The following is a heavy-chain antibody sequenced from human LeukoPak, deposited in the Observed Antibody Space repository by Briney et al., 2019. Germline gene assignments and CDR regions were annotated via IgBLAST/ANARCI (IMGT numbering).Heavy chain of an antibody. CDR2: INPNSGGT. Sequence: ASVKVSCKASGYTFTGYYIHWVRQAPGQGLEWMGWINPNSGGTNYAQKFQGRVTMTRDTSISTAYMELSRLRSDDTAVYYCATGAIRSSTSWGFFDYWGQGTLVTVSS. J-gene: IGHJ4*02. CDR3: ATGAIRSSTSWGFFDY. V-gene: IGHV1-2*02. D-gene: IGHD2-2*01. CDR1: GYTFTGYY.